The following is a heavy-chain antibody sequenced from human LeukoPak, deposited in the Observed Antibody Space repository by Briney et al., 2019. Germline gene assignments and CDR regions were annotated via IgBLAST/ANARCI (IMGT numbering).Heavy chain of an antibody. CDR3: ARGGTVDSDY. Sequence: SETLYLTCNVSGGSISNNYWGWIRQPPGKGLEWIGYIYYSGSTNYNAYIKSRVTISVDTSKNQFSLKLSSVAAADTAVYYCARGGTVDSDYWGQGTLVTVSS. CDR1: GGSISNNY. D-gene: IGHD1-1*01. CDR2: IYYSGST. V-gene: IGHV4-59*01. J-gene: IGHJ4*02.